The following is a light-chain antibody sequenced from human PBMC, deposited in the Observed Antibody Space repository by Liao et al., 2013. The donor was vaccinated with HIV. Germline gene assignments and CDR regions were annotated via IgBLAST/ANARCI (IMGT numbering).Light chain of an antibody. CDR1: RLGDKY. Sequence: SYHLTQPPSVSVPPGQTATITCSGERLGDKYASWYQQKSGQSPVLVIYEDTKRPAGIPERFSGSNSGNTATLTISGTQPTDEADYYCQAWDRNTAIFGGGTKLTVL. J-gene: IGLJ2*01. CDR2: EDT. V-gene: IGLV3-1*01. CDR3: QAWDRNTAI.